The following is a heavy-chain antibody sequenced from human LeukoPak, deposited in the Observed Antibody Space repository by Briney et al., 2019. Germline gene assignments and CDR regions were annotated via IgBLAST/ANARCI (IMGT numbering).Heavy chain of an antibody. CDR1: GGSVSSYY. V-gene: IGHV4-4*07. J-gene: IGHJ6*02. CDR2: VYPSGST. D-gene: IGHD3-10*01. Sequence: PSETLSLTCTVSGGSVSSYYWDWIRQPAGEGLEWIGHVYPSGSTNYNPSLKSRVTMSVDTSKNHFSLKLSSVTAADTAVYYCARVWFSRAALGGYYYGMDVWGQGTTVTVSS. CDR3: ARVWFSRAALGGYYYGMDV.